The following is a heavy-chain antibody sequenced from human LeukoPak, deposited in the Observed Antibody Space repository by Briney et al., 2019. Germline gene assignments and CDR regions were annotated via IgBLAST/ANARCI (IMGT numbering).Heavy chain of an antibody. CDR2: IYSGGST. D-gene: IGHD6-13*01. V-gene: IGHV3-66*01. J-gene: IGHJ6*03. CDR3: ARVKEQLANGDYYYYMDV. Sequence: GGSLRLSCAASGFTVSSNYMSWVRQAPGKGLEWVSVIYSGGSTYYADSVEGRFTISRDNSKNTLYLQMNSLRAEDTAVYYCARVKEQLANGDYYYYMDVWGKGTTVTVSS. CDR1: GFTVSSNY.